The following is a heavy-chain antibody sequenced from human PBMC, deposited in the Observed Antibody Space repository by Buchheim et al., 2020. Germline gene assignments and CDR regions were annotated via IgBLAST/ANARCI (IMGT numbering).Heavy chain of an antibody. CDR3: ARVFYYDSSAPRWWFDP. Sequence: QVQLQESGPGLVKPSQTLSLTCTVTGGSTRSSGYYWSWIRQHPGKGLEWIGYIYYSGTTYYNPSLKSRVTISIDTSKNQFSLKLSSVTAADTAVYYCARVFYYDSSAPRWWFDPWGQGTL. CDR1: GGSTRSSGYY. D-gene: IGHD3-22*01. V-gene: IGHV4-31*03. CDR2: IYYSGTT. J-gene: IGHJ5*02.